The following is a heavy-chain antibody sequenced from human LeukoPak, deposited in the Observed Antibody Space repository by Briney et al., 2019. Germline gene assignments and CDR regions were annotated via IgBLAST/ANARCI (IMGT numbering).Heavy chain of an antibody. CDR3: ARGPYYFDY. J-gene: IGHJ4*02. CDR1: GFTFSSYE. V-gene: IGHV3-48*03. CDR2: ISSSGSTI. Sequence: PGGSLRLSCAASGFTFSSYEMNWVRQAPGKGLEWVSYISSSGSTIYYADSVKGRFTISRDNAKNSLYLQMNNLRAEDTAVYYCARGPYYFDYWGQGTLVTVSS.